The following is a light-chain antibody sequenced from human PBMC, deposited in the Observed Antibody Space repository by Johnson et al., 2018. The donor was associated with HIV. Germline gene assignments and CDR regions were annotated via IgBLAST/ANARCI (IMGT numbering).Light chain of an antibody. J-gene: IGLJ1*01. CDR1: SSNIGNNY. V-gene: IGLV1-51*01. CDR2: DNN. CDR3: GTWDSSLSAGGV. Sequence: QLVLTQPPSVSAAPGQKVTISCSGSSSNIGNNYVSWYQQFPGTAPKLLIYDNNKRPSGIPDRFSGSKSGTSATLGITGLQTGDEADYYFGTWDSSLSAGGVFGTGTKVTVL.